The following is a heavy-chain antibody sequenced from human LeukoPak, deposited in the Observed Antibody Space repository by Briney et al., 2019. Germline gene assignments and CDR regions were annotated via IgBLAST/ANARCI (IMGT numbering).Heavy chain of an antibody. CDR2: INPSGGST. J-gene: IGHJ4*02. CDR3: AGGELTSLVGY. Sequence: GASVKVSCKASGYTFTSYDINWVRQATGQGLEWMGIINPSGGSTSYAKKSQGRVTMTRDMSTSTVYMELSSLRSEATAVYYCAGGELTSLVGYWGQGTLVTASS. V-gene: IGHV1-46*01. D-gene: IGHD1-7*01. CDR1: GYTFTSYD.